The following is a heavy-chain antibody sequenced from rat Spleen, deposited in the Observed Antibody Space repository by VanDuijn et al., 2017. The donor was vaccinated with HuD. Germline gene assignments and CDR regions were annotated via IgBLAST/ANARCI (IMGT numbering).Heavy chain of an antibody. CDR1: GFTFSNYD. V-gene: IGHV5S23*01. J-gene: IGHJ3*01. Sequence: EVQLVESGGGLVQPGRSLKLSCAASGFTFSNYDMAWVRQAPTKGLEWVASISPSGGTTYYRDSVKGRFTISRDNAQNTLYLQMDSLRSEDTATYYWTRVYYGYSNWFAYWGQGTLVTVSS. D-gene: IGHD1-7*01. CDR3: TRVYYGYSNWFAY. CDR2: ISPSGGTT.